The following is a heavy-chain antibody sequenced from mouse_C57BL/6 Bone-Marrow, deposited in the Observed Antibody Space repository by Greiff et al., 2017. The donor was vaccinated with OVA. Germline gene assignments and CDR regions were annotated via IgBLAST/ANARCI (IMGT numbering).Heavy chain of an antibody. V-gene: IGHV1-54*01. CDR2: INPGSGGT. D-gene: IGHD2-4*01. J-gene: IGHJ2*01. Sequence: VQLQQSGAELVRPGTSVKVSCKASGYAFTNYLIEWVKQRPGQGLEWIGVINPGSGGTNYNEKFKGKATLTADKSSSTAYMQLSSLTSEDSAVYFCAREGYDYGRALDYWGQGTTLTVSS. CDR1: GYAFTNYL. CDR3: AREGYDYGRALDY.